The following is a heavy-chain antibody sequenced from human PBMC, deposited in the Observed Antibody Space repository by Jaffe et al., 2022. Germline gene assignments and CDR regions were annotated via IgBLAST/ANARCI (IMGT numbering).Heavy chain of an antibody. Sequence: QVQLQESGPGLVKPSQTLSLTCTVSGGSISSGSYYWSWIRQPAGKGLEWIGRIYTSGSTNYNPSLKSRVTISVDTSKNQFSLKLSSVTAADTAVYYCARLAVAGTGYYYYYMDVWGKGTTVTVSS. V-gene: IGHV4-61*02. J-gene: IGHJ6*03. CDR2: IYTSGST. CDR1: GGSISSGSYY. CDR3: ARLAVAGTGYYYYYMDV. D-gene: IGHD6-19*01.